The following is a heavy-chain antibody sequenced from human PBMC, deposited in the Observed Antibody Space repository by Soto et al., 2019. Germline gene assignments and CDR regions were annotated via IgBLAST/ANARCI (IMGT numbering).Heavy chain of an antibody. D-gene: IGHD2-15*01. CDR2: INHSGST. J-gene: IGHJ3*02. CDR3: ARGPYCSGGSCYRRGGDAFDI. V-gene: IGHV4-34*01. Sequence: SETLSLTCAVYGGSFSGYYWSWIRQPPGKGLEWIGEINHSGSTNYNPSLKSRVTISVDTSKNQFSLKLSSVTAADTAVYYCARGPYCSGGSCYRRGGDAFDIWGQGTMVTVSS. CDR1: GGSFSGYY.